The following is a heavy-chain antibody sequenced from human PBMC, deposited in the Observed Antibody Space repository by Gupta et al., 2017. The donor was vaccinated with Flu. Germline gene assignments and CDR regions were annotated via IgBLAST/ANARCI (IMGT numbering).Heavy chain of an antibody. Sequence: QLVQSGGGVAQPGGSLRLSCAASGFIFGNYAMHWVRQAPGKGLEWVSTITWNSATIVYADSVKGRFTISRDNAKKSLQLQMSSLRVEDTALYYCAKDISLSGLGFDYWGQGVLVSVSS. CDR2: ITWNSATI. V-gene: IGHV3-9*01. CDR1: GFIFGNYA. CDR3: AKDISLSGLGFDY. J-gene: IGHJ4*02. D-gene: IGHD2/OR15-2a*01.